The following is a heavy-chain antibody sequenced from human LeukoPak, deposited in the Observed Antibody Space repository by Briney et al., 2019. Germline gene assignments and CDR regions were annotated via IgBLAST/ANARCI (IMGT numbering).Heavy chain of an antibody. D-gene: IGHD6-19*01. CDR2: VKSDGSST. CDR1: GFTFSSYW. CDR3: ARVPGYSGGWYGMLDY. V-gene: IGHV3-74*01. Sequence: PGGSLRLSCVASGFTFSSYWMHWVRQAPGKGLVWVSRVKSDGSSTSYADSVKGRFTISRDNAKNTLYLQMNSLRAEDTAVYYCARVPGYSGGWYGMLDYWGQGTLVTVSS. J-gene: IGHJ4*02.